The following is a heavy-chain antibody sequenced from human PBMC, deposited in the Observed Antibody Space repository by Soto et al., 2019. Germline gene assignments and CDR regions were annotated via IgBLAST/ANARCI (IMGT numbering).Heavy chain of an antibody. CDR1: GESISSSSYY. J-gene: IGHJ4*02. CDR2: IYYSGRT. D-gene: IGHD2-21*01. CDR3: ARQRTTVVIQAYFDH. Sequence: PSETLSLTCIVSGESISSSSYYWGWIRQPPGKGLEWIGSIYYSGRTYYNPSFKSRVTISIGTSKNQFSLKLSSVTATDTAVYYCARQRTTVVIQAYFDHWGQGALVTVSS. V-gene: IGHV4-39*01.